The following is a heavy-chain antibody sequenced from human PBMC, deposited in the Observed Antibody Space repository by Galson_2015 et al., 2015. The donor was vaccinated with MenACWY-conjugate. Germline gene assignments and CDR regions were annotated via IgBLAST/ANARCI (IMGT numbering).Heavy chain of an antibody. J-gene: IGHJ4*02. D-gene: IGHD2-15*01. CDR3: AKQPPHHAVAATLGPTYDY. Sequence: SLRLSCAASAFTFSSYAMSWVRQAPGKGLEWVSGISGSGGRTYYADSVKGRFTISRDNSKNTLYLQMNSLRAEDTAVYYCAKQPPHHAVAATLGPTYDYWGQGTLVTVSS. CDR1: AFTFSSYA. CDR2: ISGSGGRT. V-gene: IGHV3-23*01.